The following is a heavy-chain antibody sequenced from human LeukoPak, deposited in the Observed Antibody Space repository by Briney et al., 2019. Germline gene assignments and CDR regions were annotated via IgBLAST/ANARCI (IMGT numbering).Heavy chain of an antibody. Sequence: ASVKVTCKASGYTFIDYYLHWLRQAPGQGLEWMGRINPNRGDTKPAQKFQGRVTMTRDTSISTAYMELSRLRSDDTAVYYCARATGTTVDYFDYWGQGTLVTVSS. CDR3: ARATGTTVDYFDY. J-gene: IGHJ4*02. CDR1: GYTFIDYY. V-gene: IGHV1-2*06. D-gene: IGHD1-1*01. CDR2: INPNRGDT.